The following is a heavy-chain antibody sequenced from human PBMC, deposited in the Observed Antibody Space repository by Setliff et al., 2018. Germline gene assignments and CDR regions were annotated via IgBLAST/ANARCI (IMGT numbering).Heavy chain of an antibody. CDR3: ARVPRIIIMVGVISHYYYMDV. D-gene: IGHD3-3*02. CDR2: INWNGVSI. V-gene: IGHV3-20*04. J-gene: IGHJ6*03. Sequence: ASETLSLSCEASGFSFHDYGMGWVRQAPGKGLEWVSSINWNGVSIGYADSVKGRFTISRDNAKNSLYLQMNSLRAEDTALYYCARVPRIIIMVGVISHYYYMDVWGKGTTVTVSS. CDR1: GFSFHDYG.